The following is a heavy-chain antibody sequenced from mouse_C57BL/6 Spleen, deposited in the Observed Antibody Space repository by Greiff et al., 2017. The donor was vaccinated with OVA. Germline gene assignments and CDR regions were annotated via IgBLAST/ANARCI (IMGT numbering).Heavy chain of an antibody. D-gene: IGHD2-4*01. CDR2: ISSGSSTI. CDR3: ARSPLDYPYAMDY. Sequence: EVMLVESGGGLVKPGGSLKLSCAASGFTFSDYGMHWVRQAPEKGLEWVAYISSGSSTIYYADTVKGRFTISRDNAKNTLFLQMTSLRSEDTAMYYCARSPLDYPYAMDYWGQGTSVTVSS. J-gene: IGHJ4*01. V-gene: IGHV5-17*01. CDR1: GFTFSDYG.